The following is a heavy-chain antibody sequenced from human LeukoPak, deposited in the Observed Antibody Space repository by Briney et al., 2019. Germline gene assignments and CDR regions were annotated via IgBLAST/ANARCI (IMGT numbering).Heavy chain of an antibody. CDR2: ISYDGSNK. Sequence: GRSLRLSCAASGFTFSSYAVHWVRQAPGKGLEWVAVISYDGSNKYYADSVKGRFTISRDNSKNTLYLQMNSLRAEDTAVYYCARDRIPFTMVRGVSWDYWGQGTLVTVSS. D-gene: IGHD3-10*01. V-gene: IGHV3-30*04. CDR3: ARDRIPFTMVRGVSWDY. CDR1: GFTFSSYA. J-gene: IGHJ4*02.